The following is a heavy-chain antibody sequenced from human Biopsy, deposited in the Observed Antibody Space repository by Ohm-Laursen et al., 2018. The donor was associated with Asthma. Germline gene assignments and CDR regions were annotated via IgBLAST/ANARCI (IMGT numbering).Heavy chain of an antibody. CDR2: INSVFGTT. V-gene: IGHV1-69*01. Sequence: SETVSCKSLGGTFNTYVIGWARQAPGQGLEWIGGINSVFGTTTYPQKFQDRVTITADDSTSTVYMELSSLRSEDTAVYYCARKAGSCISRTCYSLDFWGQGTLVTVSS. CDR1: GGTFNTYV. CDR3: ARKAGSCISRTCYSLDF. D-gene: IGHD2-2*01. J-gene: IGHJ4*02.